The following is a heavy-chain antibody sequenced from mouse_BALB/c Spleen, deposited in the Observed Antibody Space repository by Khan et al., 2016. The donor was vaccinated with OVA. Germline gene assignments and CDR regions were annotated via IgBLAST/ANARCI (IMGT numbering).Heavy chain of an antibody. CDR3: AKKNYRYDVYFDY. Sequence: VRLQQSGPELVKPGASVKMSCKASGYTFTSYVMHWLRQKPGQGLEWIGYIYPYNDDTKYNEKFKGKATLTSDKSSSTAYMELSSLTSEDSAVYYCAKKNYRYDVYFDYWGQGTTLTVSS. J-gene: IGHJ2*01. CDR1: GYTFTSYV. D-gene: IGHD2-14*01. CDR2: IYPYNDDT. V-gene: IGHV1S136*01.